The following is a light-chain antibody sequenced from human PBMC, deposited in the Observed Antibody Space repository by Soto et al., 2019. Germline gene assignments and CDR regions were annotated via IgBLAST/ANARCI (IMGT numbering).Light chain of an antibody. Sequence: QSVLTQPRSVSGSPGQSVTISCTGSDVGAYDYVSWYQHLPGKAPKLLIYDVTERPSGVPDRFSGSKSGNTASLTILGLQAEDEADYYCCSFAGTNTFVVFGGGTKLTVL. V-gene: IGLV2-11*01. CDR1: DVGAYDY. CDR3: CSFAGTNTFVV. CDR2: DVT. J-gene: IGLJ2*01.